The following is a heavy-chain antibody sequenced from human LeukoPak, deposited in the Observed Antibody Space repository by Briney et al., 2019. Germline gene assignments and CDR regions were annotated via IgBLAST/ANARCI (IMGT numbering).Heavy chain of an antibody. Sequence: GGSLRLSCAASGFTFSSYDMHWVRQAPGKGLEWVSAIGTAGDTYYPGSVKGRFTISRENAKNSLYLQMNSLRAGDTAVYYCARGVMVRGVITPYYYYYYMDVWGKGTTVTVSS. J-gene: IGHJ6*03. V-gene: IGHV3-13*01. CDR2: IGTAGDT. CDR3: ARGVMVRGVITPYYYYYYMDV. CDR1: GFTFSSYD. D-gene: IGHD3-10*01.